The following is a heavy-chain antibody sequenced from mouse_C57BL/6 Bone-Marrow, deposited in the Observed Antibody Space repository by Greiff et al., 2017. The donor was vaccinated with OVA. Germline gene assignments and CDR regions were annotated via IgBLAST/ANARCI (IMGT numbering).Heavy chain of an antibody. V-gene: IGHV5-17*01. J-gene: IGHJ2*01. D-gene: IGHD2-1*01. CDR3: ARDGKGYFDY. CDR2: ISSGSSTI. Sequence: EVQLQESGGGLVKPGGSLKLSCAASGFTFSDYGMHWVRQAPEKGLEWVAYISSGSSTIYYADTVKGRFTISRDNAKNNLFLQMTSLRSEDTAMYYCARDGKGYFDYWGQGTTLTVSS. CDR1: GFTFSDYG.